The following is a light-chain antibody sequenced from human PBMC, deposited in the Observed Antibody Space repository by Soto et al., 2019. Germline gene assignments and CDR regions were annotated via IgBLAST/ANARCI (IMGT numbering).Light chain of an antibody. CDR3: QQLNRFPRT. V-gene: IGKV1-9*01. CDR1: QDISSY. Sequence: DIQLTQSPSFLSASVGDRVTITCRASQDISSYLAWYQQRPGKVPRVLTHSASTLQSGVPSRFSATRSGTTFTLTISSLQPEDIATYYCQQLNRFPRTFGQGTQVEV. CDR2: SAS. J-gene: IGKJ1*01.